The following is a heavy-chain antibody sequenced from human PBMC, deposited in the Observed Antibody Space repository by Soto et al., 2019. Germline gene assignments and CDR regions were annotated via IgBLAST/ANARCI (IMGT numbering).Heavy chain of an antibody. Sequence: QVQLVQSGAEVKKPGASVKVSCQASGYTFTSYDINWVRQATGQGLEWMEWMNPNSGNTGYAQKFQGRVTMTRNTSISTAYMELSSLRSEDTAVYYCARAMAGSDYYYGMDVWGQGTTVTVSS. J-gene: IGHJ6*02. V-gene: IGHV1-8*01. CDR1: GYTFTSYD. CDR3: ARAMAGSDYYYGMDV. D-gene: IGHD6-19*01. CDR2: MNPNSGNT.